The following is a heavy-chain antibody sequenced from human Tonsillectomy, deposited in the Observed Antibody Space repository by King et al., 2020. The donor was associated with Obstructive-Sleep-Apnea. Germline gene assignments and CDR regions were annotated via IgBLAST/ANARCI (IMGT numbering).Heavy chain of an antibody. Sequence: VQLQESGPGLVKPSETLSLTCTVSGGSISYYYWSWIRQPPGKGLEGIGYIFYSGSTNYNPPLKSRVTISFDTSKNQFSLKLSSVSAADTAVYYCARGLGGLDYWGQGTLVTVSS. CDR1: GGSISYYY. CDR2: IFYSGST. J-gene: IGHJ4*02. D-gene: IGHD3-16*01. CDR3: ARGLGGLDY. V-gene: IGHV4-59*08.